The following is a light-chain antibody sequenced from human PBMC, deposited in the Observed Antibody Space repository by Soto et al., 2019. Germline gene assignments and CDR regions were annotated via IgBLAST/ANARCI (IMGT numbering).Light chain of an antibody. V-gene: IGKV2-30*01. CDR3: MQRTHWPSWT. Sequence: DVVMTQSPLSLPVTLGQPASISCRSSQSLVYTDGNTYLSWFQQRPGQPPRRLIYKVANRDSGVPDRFSGSGSGADFTLIISRVEAEDVGVYYCMQRTHWPSWTFGRGTKVEIK. CDR1: QSLVYTDGNTY. J-gene: IGKJ1*01. CDR2: KVA.